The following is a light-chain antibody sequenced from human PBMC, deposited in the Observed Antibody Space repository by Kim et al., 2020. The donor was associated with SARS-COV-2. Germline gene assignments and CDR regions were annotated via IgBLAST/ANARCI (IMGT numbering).Light chain of an antibody. J-gene: IGLJ2*01. Sequence: VSPGQTASITCSGDKLGDKYACWYQQKPAQSPVLVIYQDSKRPSGIPERFSGSNSGNTATLTISGTQAMDEADYYCQAWDSSTVVFGGGTKLTVL. CDR1: KLGDKY. CDR3: QAWDSSTVV. CDR2: QDS. V-gene: IGLV3-1*01.